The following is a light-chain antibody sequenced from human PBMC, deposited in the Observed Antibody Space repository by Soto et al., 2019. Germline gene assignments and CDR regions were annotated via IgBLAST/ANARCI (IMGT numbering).Light chain of an antibody. Sequence: QSVLTQPASVSGSPGQSITISCTGTSSDVGGYNYVSWYQQHPGKAPKLMIYEVSNRPSGVSNRFSGYKSGNTASLTISGLQAEDEADYYCSSYTSSSTLYVFGTGPKVTVL. CDR3: SSYTSSSTLYV. CDR2: EVS. CDR1: SSDVGGYNY. J-gene: IGLJ1*01. V-gene: IGLV2-14*01.